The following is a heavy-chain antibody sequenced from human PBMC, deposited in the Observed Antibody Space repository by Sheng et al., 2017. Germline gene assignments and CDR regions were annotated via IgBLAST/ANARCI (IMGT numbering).Heavy chain of an antibody. Sequence: QVQLQESGPGLVKPSETLSLTCAVSGYSISSGYYWGWIRQPPGKGLEWIGSIYHSGSTYYNPSLKSRVTISVDTSKNQFSLKLSSVTAADTAVYYCARERLDYYDSSGYFRWGPTFDYWGQGTLVTV. CDR3: ARERLDYYDSSGYFRWGPTFDY. CDR1: GYSISSGYY. D-gene: IGHD3-22*01. CDR2: IYHSGST. V-gene: IGHV4-38-2*02. J-gene: IGHJ4*02.